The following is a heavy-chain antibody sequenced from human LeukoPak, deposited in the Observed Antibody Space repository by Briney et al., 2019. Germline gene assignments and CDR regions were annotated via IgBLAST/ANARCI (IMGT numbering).Heavy chain of an antibody. CDR3: ARGHFFDSSGYHDTFDM. Sequence: ASVKVSCTVSGYTFTSFYIHWVRQAPGQGLEWMGIINPSVGSTSYAQKFQGRVTMTRDMSTSIVYMELSSLRHEDTAVYYCARGHFFDSSGYHDTFDMWGQGTMVTVSS. CDR2: INPSVGST. J-gene: IGHJ3*02. V-gene: IGHV1-46*01. CDR1: GYTFTSFY. D-gene: IGHD3-22*01.